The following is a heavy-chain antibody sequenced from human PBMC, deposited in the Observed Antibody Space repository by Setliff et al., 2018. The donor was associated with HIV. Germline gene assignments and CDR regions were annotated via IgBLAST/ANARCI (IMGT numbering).Heavy chain of an antibody. D-gene: IGHD3-22*01. CDR2: IYYSGST. Sequence: SETLSLTCTVSGGSISSGGYYWSWIRQHPGKGLEWIGYIYYSGSTYYNPSLKSRVTISVDTSKNQFSLKLSSVTAADTAVYYCARGNNGYYYDSSGYYHWGQGTLVTVSS. V-gene: IGHV4-31*03. CDR3: ARGNNGYYYDSSGYYH. J-gene: IGHJ5*02. CDR1: GGSISSGGYY.